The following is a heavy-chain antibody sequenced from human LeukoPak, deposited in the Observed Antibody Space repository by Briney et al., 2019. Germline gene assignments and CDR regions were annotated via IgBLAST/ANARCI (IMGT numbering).Heavy chain of an antibody. CDR3: ARSGVGYCTNGVCFVDY. Sequence: GGSLRLSCEASGFTFNTYSMNWARQAPGKGLEWVSSIDSSGGYMFYADSVKGRFTISRDNAKNSLYLQMNSLRAEDTALYYCARSGVGYCTNGVCFVDYWGQGTLVTVSS. V-gene: IGHV3-21*04. D-gene: IGHD2-8*01. CDR2: IDSSGGYM. CDR1: GFTFNTYS. J-gene: IGHJ4*02.